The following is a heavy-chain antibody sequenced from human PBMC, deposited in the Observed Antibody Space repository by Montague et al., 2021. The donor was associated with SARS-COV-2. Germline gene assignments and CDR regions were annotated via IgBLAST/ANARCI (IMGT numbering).Heavy chain of an antibody. J-gene: IGHJ4*02. D-gene: IGHD3-9*01. CDR1: GFTFDTFA. CDR2: SCSGGCDT. CDR3: AKADDYFDSGIDH. V-gene: IGHV3-23*03. Sequence: SLRLSCEASGFTFDTFAMNWVRQAPGKGLEWVAVSCSGGCDTYYXESVKGRFIISRDNSRKTLYLQMKSLRAEDTAVYYCAKADDYFDSGIDHWGQGTLVTVSS.